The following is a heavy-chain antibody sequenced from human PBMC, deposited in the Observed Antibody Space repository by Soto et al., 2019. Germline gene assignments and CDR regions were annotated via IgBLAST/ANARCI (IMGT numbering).Heavy chain of an antibody. CDR3: AREVLVPAARGPRDYDMDV. V-gene: IGHV1-18*01. Sequence: ASVKVSCKASGYTFTSYGIIWVRQAPGQGLEWMGWISGYNGYTRYAKKLQGRVTMTTDTSTSTAYMELRSLRSDGTAVYYCAREVLVPAARGPRDYDMDVWGQGTTVTVSS. CDR2: ISGYNGYT. J-gene: IGHJ6*02. CDR1: GYTFTSYG. D-gene: IGHD2-2*01.